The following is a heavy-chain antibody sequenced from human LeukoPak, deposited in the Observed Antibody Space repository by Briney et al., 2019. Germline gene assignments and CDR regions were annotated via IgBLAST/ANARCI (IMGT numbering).Heavy chain of an antibody. CDR3: ARGHSSSWYYFDY. J-gene: IGHJ4*02. CDR1: GGSFSGYY. Sequence: SETLSLTCAVYGGSFSGYYWSWIRQPPGKGLEWIGEINHSGSTNYNPSLKSRVTISVDTSKNQFSLKLSSVTAADAAVYYCARGHSSSWYYFDYWGQGTLVSVSS. D-gene: IGHD6-13*01. CDR2: INHSGST. V-gene: IGHV4-34*01.